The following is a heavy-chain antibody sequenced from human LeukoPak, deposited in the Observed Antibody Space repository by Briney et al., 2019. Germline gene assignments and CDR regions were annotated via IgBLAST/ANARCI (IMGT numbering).Heavy chain of an antibody. J-gene: IGHJ5*02. CDR2: IKQDGSEK. Sequence: GGSLRLSCAASGFPFSSYWMSWVRQAPGKGLECVANIKQDGSEKYYVDSVKGRFTISRDNAKNSLYLQMHSLRAEDTAVYYCARGANWFDPWGQGTLVTVSS. CDR1: GFPFSSYW. V-gene: IGHV3-7*01. D-gene: IGHD4/OR15-4a*01. CDR3: ARGANWFDP.